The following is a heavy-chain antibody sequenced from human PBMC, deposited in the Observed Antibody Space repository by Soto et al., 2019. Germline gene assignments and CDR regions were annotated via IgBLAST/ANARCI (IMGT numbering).Heavy chain of an antibody. J-gene: IGHJ6*03. D-gene: IGHD2-15*01. CDR3: AIDRAFCSGRSCYTPPDYYYDMDV. V-gene: IGHV4-59*01. CDR2: IYNSGST. CDR1: GVYISSSY. Sequence: QVQLQESGPGLVKPSETLSLTCTVSGVYISSSYWSWIRQPQGKGLERNGYIYNSGSTNYNPSLKFRVTISGDTAKMQVSLGLSSVTAADTAVYYCAIDRAFCSGRSCYTPPDYYYDMDVWCKGTTVTV.